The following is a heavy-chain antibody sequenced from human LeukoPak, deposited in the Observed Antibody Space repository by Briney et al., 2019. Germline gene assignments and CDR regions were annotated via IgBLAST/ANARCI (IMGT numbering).Heavy chain of an antibody. J-gene: IGHJ4*02. CDR2: ISAYNGNT. CDR1: GYTFTSYG. V-gene: IGHV1-18*01. CDR3: ARDVGLGYCSSTSCYRTPLDY. Sequence: GASVKVSCKASGYTFTSYGISWVRQAPGQGLEWMGWISAYNGNTNYAQKLQGRATMTTDTSTSTAYMELRSLRSDDTAVYYCARDVGLGYCSSTSCYRTPLDYWGQGTLVTVSS. D-gene: IGHD2-2*01.